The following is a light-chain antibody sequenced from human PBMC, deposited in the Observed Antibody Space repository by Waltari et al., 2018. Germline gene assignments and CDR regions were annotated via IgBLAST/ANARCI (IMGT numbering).Light chain of an antibody. CDR2: ATS. J-gene: IGKJ5*01. Sequence: DIQMTQSPSSVSASVGDRITITCRASQGLDTWLAWYQQKPGKAPKLLIYATSNLQSGVPSRFSGSGSGTDFTLTIGNLQPEDFVTYFCQQSSSFPVTFGQGTRLEIK. V-gene: IGKV1-12*01. CDR3: QQSSSFPVT. CDR1: QGLDTW.